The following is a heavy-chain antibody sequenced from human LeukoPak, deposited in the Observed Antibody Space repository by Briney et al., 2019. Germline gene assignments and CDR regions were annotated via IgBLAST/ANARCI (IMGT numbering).Heavy chain of an antibody. Sequence: GGSLRLSCAASGFTFTDYYMSWIRQDPGKGLEWVSYISNSGSPTNYAGSVKGRFTLSRDNAKNSLYLQMNSLRAEDTAVYYCARVFKNGSPFDYWGQGTLVTVSS. CDR2: ISNSGSPT. D-gene: IGHD5-24*01. J-gene: IGHJ4*02. V-gene: IGHV3-11*04. CDR1: GFTFTDYY. CDR3: ARVFKNGSPFDY.